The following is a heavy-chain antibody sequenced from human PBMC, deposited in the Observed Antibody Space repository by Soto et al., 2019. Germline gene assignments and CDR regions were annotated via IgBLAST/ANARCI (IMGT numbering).Heavy chain of an antibody. J-gene: IGHJ6*02. V-gene: IGHV3-11*06. CDR3: ARDLWGIRTLKRTANYYYYGMDV. D-gene: IGHD3-16*01. CDR1: GFTFSDYY. Sequence: QVQLVESGGGLVKPGGSLRLSCAASGFTFSDYYMSWSRQAPGKGLEWVSYISSSSSYTNYADSVKGRFTISRDNAKNSLYLQMNSLRAEDTAVYYCARDLWGIRTLKRTANYYYYGMDVWGQGTTVTVSS. CDR2: ISSSSSYT.